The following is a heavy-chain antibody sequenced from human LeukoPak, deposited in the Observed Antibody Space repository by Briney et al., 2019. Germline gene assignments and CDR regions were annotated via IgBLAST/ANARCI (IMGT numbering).Heavy chain of an antibody. CDR1: GFTFSSYW. D-gene: IGHD3-9*01. V-gene: IGHV3-7*03. CDR3: ARRYYDILTGYDYFDY. J-gene: IGHJ4*02. CDR2: IKQDGSEK. Sequence: GGSLRLSCAASGFTFSSYWMSWVRQAPGKGLEWVANIKQDGSEKYYVDSVKGRFTISRDNSKNSLYLQMNSLRAEDTALYYCARRYYDILTGYDYFDYWGQGTLVTVSS.